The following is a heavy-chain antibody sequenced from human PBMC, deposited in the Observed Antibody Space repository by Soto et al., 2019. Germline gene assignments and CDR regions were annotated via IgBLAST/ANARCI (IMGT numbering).Heavy chain of an antibody. D-gene: IGHD3-22*01. CDR1: GYTFTSHY. Sequence: QVQLVQSGAEVKKPGASVKVSCKASGYTFTSHYMHWVRQAPGQGLEWMGIINPSGGSTDYAQKFQGRVTMTRDTATSTVYMELSSLSSEDTAVYFCASDSLIGYDSSGFYYWGQGTLVTVSS. V-gene: IGHV1-46*01. CDR2: INPSGGST. CDR3: ASDSLIGYDSSGFYY. J-gene: IGHJ4*02.